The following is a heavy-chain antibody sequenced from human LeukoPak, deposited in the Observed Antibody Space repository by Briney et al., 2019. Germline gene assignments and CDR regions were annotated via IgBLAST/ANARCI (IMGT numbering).Heavy chain of an antibody. CDR3: AQRSVVKYFDY. D-gene: IGHD2-2*01. V-gene: IGHV3-23*01. Sequence: GGSLRLSCAASGFTFSTYAMSWVRQAPGKGLEWVSTISSSGGSTYYADSVKGRFTISRDNSKNTLYLQMNSLRAEDTAVYYCAQRSVVKYFDYWGQGTLVTVSS. CDR1: GFTFSTYA. CDR2: ISSSGGST. J-gene: IGHJ4*02.